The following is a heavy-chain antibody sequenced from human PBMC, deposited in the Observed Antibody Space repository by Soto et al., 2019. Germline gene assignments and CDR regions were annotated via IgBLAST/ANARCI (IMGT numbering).Heavy chain of an antibody. Sequence: SETLSLTCAVYGGSFSGYYWSWIRQPPGKWLEWIGEINHSGSTNYNPSLKSRVTISVDTSKNQFSLKLSSVTAADTAVYYCARGHSGVRGVITYYYYYGMDVWGEGXTVTVYS. V-gene: IGHV4-34*01. CDR3: ARGHSGVRGVITYYYYYGMDV. J-gene: IGHJ6*04. CDR1: GGSFSGYY. CDR2: INHSGST. D-gene: IGHD3-10*01.